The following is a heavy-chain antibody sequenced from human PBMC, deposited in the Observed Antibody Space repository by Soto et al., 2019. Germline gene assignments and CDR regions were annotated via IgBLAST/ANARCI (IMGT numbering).Heavy chain of an antibody. J-gene: IGHJ5*02. CDR1: GFSLNTSGVG. CDR2: IYWDDDK. CDR3: AHRGGNDWDGGLGFDP. V-gene: IGHV2-5*02. Sequence: QITLKESGPTLVKPTQTLTLTCTFSGFSLNTSGVGVGWIRQPPGKALEWLALIYWDDDKRYSPSLKSRLTITKDTSKNQVVLTMTNMDPVDTGTYYCAHRGGNDWDGGLGFDPWGQGTLVTVSS. D-gene: IGHD5-12*01.